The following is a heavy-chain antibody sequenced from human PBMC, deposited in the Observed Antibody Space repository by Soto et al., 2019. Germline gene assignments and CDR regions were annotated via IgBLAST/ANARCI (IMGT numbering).Heavy chain of an antibody. D-gene: IGHD3-10*01. CDR1: GVTFTSYA. Sequence: GGSLRLSCAASGVTFTSYALSWVRQAPGKGLEWISAISGGDTYYADCVKGRFTISRDISKNTLYLQMDGLRAEDTAIYYCAKARETAWFPDFWGQGALVTVSS. J-gene: IGHJ4*02. V-gene: IGHV3-23*01. CDR3: AKARETAWFPDF. CDR2: ISGGDT.